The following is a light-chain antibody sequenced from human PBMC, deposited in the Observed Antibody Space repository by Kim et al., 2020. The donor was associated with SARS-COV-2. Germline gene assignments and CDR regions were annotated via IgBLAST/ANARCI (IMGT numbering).Light chain of an antibody. Sequence: APVGDRVTLTCRASQDISNSLAWFQLKPGKAPQLLTYAASALQPGVPSRFSGSGSGTDFTLTVTSLQPEDVATYYCQKCDSAPWTFGQGTKVDIK. J-gene: IGKJ1*01. CDR2: AAS. V-gene: IGKV1-27*01. CDR1: QDISNS. CDR3: QKCDSAPWT.